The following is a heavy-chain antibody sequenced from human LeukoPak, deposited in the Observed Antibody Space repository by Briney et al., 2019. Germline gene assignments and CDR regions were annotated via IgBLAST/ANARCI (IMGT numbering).Heavy chain of an antibody. CDR1: GYSSTSYW. D-gene: IGHD6-13*01. CDR3: ARSSGNYYYYYGMDV. CDR2: IYPGDSDT. J-gene: IGHJ6*02. V-gene: IGHV5-51*01. Sequence: GESLKISCKGSGYSSTSYWIGWVRQMPGKGLEWMGIIYPGDSDTRYSPSFQGQVTISADKSISTAYLQWSSLKASDTAMYYCARSSGNYYYYYGMDVWGQGTTVTVSS.